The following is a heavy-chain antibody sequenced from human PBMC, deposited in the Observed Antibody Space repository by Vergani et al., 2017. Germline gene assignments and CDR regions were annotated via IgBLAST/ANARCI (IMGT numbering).Heavy chain of an antibody. CDR2: INPNSGGT. Sequence: VQLVQSGAEVKKPGASVKVSCKASGYTFTGYYMHWVRQAPGQGLEWMGWINPNSGGTNYAQKFQGRVTMTRDTSISTAYMELSRLRSDDTAVYYCARQYYYDSSGYYFQHWGQGTLVTVSS. J-gene: IGHJ1*01. CDR3: ARQYYYDSSGYYFQH. CDR1: GYTFTGYY. D-gene: IGHD3-22*01. V-gene: IGHV1-2*02.